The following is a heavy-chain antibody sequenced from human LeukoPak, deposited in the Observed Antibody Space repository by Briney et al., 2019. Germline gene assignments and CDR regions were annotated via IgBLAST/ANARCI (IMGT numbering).Heavy chain of an antibody. CDR2: IDYSGNT. V-gene: IGHV4-39*07. J-gene: IGHJ4*02. D-gene: IGHD7-27*01. CDR1: GGSISSSGYC. CDR3: ARDHWGGDY. Sequence: SETLSLTCTVSGGSISSSGYCWRWIRQPPGKGLEWIGSIDYSGNTNYNPSLKSRVTIPVDTSKNQFSLKLSSVTAADTAVYYCARDHWGGDYWGQGTLVTVSS.